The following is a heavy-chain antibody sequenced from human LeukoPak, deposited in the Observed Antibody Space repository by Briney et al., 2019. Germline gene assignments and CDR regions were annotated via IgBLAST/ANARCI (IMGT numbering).Heavy chain of an antibody. V-gene: IGHV1-2*02. J-gene: IGHJ5*02. CDR3: ARDRNRLLWFGEFFRLNWFDP. D-gene: IGHD3-10*01. CDR1: GYTFTGYY. Sequence: EASVKVSCKASGYTFTGYYMHWVRQAPGQGLEWMGWINPNSGGTNYAQKFQGRVTMTRDTSISTAYMELSRLRSDDTAVYYCARDRNRLLWFGEFFRLNWFDPWGQGTLVTVSS. CDR2: INPNSGGT.